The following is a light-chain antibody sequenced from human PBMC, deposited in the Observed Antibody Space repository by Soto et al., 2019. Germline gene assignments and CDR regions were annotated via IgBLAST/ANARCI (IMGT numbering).Light chain of an antibody. CDR1: SSNIGAGYD. CDR3: QSYDSSLSGYV. Sequence: QSVLTQPPSMSGAPGQRATLSRTGSSSNIGAGYDVHWYQQLPGTAPKLLIYGNSNRPSGVPDRFSGSKSGTSASLAITGLQAEDEADYYCQSYDSSLSGYVFGTGTKVTVL. J-gene: IGLJ1*01. CDR2: GNS. V-gene: IGLV1-40*01.